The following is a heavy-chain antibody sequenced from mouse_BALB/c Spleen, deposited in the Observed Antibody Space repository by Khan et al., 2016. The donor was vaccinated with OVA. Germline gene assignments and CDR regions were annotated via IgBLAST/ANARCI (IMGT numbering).Heavy chain of an antibody. V-gene: IGHV3-2*02. CDR3: TRGGAY. CDR1: GYSITSDYA. CDR2: ISYSGST. J-gene: IGHJ3*01. Sequence: VQLKESGPGLVKPSQSLSLTCTVTGYSITSDYAWNWIRQFPGNKLEWMGYISYSGSTSYTPSLKSRISITRDTSKNQFFLQLNSVTTEDTATXYCTRGGAYWGQGTLVTVSA.